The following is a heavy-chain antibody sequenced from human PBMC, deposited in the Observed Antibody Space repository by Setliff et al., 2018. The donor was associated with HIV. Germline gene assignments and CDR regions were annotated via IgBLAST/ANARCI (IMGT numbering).Heavy chain of an antibody. J-gene: IGHJ6*03. CDR2: IRYDGTNE. CDR3: AKDAGYCSGESCYFYMDV. Sequence: PGGSLRLSCAASGFSFGSYGLHWVRQAPGKGLEWLTFIRYDGTNEYYADSVKGRFSISRDNSKNTLYLQVNSLRSEDTAVYYCAKDAGYCSGESCYFYMDVWGKGTTVTVSS. V-gene: IGHV3-30*02. D-gene: IGHD2-8*02. CDR1: GFSFGSYG.